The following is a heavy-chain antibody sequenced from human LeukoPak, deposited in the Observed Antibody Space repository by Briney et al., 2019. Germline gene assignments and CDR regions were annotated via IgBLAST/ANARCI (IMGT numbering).Heavy chain of an antibody. CDR1: GGSFSGYY. J-gene: IGHJ4*02. CDR3: ARRAFGQLLFDY. Sequence: PSETLSLTCAVYGGSFSGYYWSWIRQPPGKGLEWIGEINHSGSTNYNPSLKSRVTISVDTSKNQFSLKLSSVTAAGTAVYYCARRAFGQLLFDYWGQGTLVTVSS. CDR2: INHSGST. D-gene: IGHD2-2*01. V-gene: IGHV4-34*01.